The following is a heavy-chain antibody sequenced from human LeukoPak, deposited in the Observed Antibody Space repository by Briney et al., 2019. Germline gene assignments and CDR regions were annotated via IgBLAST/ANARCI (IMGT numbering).Heavy chain of an antibody. D-gene: IGHD3-16*01. CDR1: GFAFSGYS. V-gene: IGHV3-7*03. Sequence: GGSLRLSCAASGFAFSGYSTSWVRQAPGKGLECVAYIKLGVNERYYVDSVKGRFTISRDNTKSSRYLQMNSLRAEDTAVYYCAKRGYVSPEEYFQHWGQGTLVTVSS. CDR3: AKRGYVSPEEYFQH. J-gene: IGHJ1*01. CDR2: IKLGVNER.